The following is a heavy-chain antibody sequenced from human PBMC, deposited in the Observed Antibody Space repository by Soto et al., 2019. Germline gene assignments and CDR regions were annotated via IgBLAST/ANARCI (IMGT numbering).Heavy chain of an antibody. J-gene: IGHJ6*02. D-gene: IGHD3-3*01. Sequence: QVQLVESGGGVVQPGGSLRLSCAASGFTFSSYGMHWVRQAPGKGLQWVALVWYDGSNQYYADSVKGRFTISRDNSKSTPHLQLSSLGAEDTAVYFCARDRQFWGGSYVVFAYKYGMDVWGQGTTVTVPS. CDR2: VWYDGSNQ. CDR3: ARDRQFWGGSYVVFAYKYGMDV. V-gene: IGHV3-33*01. CDR1: GFTFSSYG.